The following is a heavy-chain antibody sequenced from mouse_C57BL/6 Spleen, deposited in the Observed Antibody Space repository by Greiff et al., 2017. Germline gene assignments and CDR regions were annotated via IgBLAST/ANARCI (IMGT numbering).Heavy chain of an antibody. J-gene: IGHJ1*03. V-gene: IGHV1-50*01. Sequence: QVQLKQPGAELVKPGASVKLSCKASGYTFTSYWMQWVKQRPGQGLEWIGEIDPSDSYTNYNQKFKGKATLTVDTSSSTAYMQLSSLTSEDSAVYYCARGYYGSNGYFDVWGTGTTVTVAS. D-gene: IGHD1-1*01. CDR1: GYTFTSYW. CDR3: ARGYYGSNGYFDV. CDR2: IDPSDSYT.